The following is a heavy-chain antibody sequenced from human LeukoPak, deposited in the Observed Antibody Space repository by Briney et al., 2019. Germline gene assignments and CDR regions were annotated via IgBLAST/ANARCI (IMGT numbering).Heavy chain of an antibody. CDR2: INSNGANT. Sequence: GGSLRLSCAASGFIFSTNAMGWVRQAPGKGLEWVSGINSNGANTYYADSVKGRFTISRDNSKNTLYLQMNSLRAEDTAVYYCARDGTREGYFDYWGQGTLVTVSS. J-gene: IGHJ4*02. CDR1: GFIFSTNA. CDR3: ARDGTREGYFDY. D-gene: IGHD1-26*01. V-gene: IGHV3-23*01.